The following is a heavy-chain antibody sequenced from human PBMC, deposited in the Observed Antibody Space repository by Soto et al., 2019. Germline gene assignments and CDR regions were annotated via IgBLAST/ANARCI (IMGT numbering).Heavy chain of an antibody. CDR2: ISAYNGNT. CDR3: SRTNTAYCGGDCYYNWFDP. D-gene: IGHD2-21*02. Sequence: ASVKVSCKASGYTFTSYGISWVRQAPGQGLEWMGWISAYNGNTNYAQKLQGRVTMTTDTSTSTAYKELRSLRSDDTAVYYCSRTNTAYCGGDCYYNWFDPWGQGTLVTVSS. J-gene: IGHJ5*02. V-gene: IGHV1-18*01. CDR1: GYTFTSYG.